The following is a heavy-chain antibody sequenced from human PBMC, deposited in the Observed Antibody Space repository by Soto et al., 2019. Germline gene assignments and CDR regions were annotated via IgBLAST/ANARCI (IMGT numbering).Heavy chain of an antibody. Sequence: GSVKVSCKASGYTFNDYYIHWVRQAPGQGLEWMGWINPGTAGTHYAQKFQGRVTMTRDTSISTAYMELSRLRSDDTAVYYCARDYPIVPAAHPHYYYYYGMDVWGQGTTVTVPS. CDR3: ARDYPIVPAAHPHYYYYYGMDV. J-gene: IGHJ6*02. CDR2: INPGTAGT. CDR1: GYTFNDYY. V-gene: IGHV1-2*02. D-gene: IGHD2-2*01.